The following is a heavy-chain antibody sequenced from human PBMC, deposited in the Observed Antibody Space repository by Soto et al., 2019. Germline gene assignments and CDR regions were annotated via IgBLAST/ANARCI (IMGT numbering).Heavy chain of an antibody. J-gene: IGHJ3*02. CDR3: ARETIAADAFDI. Sequence: GGSLRLSCAASGFTFSSYAMHWIRQAPGKGLEWVADISYDGSNKYYADSVKGRFTISRGNSKNTLYLQMNNLKAEDTGVYCCARETIAADAFDIWGQGTMVTVSS. CDR1: GFTFSSYA. V-gene: IGHV3-30*04. D-gene: IGHD6-25*01. CDR2: ISYDGSNK.